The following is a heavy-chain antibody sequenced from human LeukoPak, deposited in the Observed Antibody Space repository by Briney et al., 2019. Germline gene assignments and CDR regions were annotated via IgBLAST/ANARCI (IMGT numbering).Heavy chain of an antibody. J-gene: IGHJ5*02. D-gene: IGHD5-12*01. Sequence: SETLSLTCSVSGASITTHSWSWIRQPPGKGLESIGFIYKIGTTNYRPSLKSRVTISVDTSKNQFSLKLSSVTAADTAVYFCASGSSGYDPWGQGTLVTVSS. V-gene: IGHV4-59*11. CDR3: ASGSSGYDP. CDR1: GASITTHS. CDR2: IYKIGTT.